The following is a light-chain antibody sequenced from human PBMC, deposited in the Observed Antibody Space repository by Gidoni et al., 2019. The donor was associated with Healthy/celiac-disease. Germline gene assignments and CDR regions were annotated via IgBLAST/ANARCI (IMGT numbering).Light chain of an antibody. Sequence: EIVMTPSPAPLSVSPGERSTLSCRASQSVSSNLAWYQQKPGQAPRLLNYGASTRATGIPALFSGSASGTEFTLTISILQSEDFAVYYCQQYNTWWTFGQGTKVEIK. CDR1: QSVSSN. CDR3: QQYNTWWT. V-gene: IGKV3-15*01. J-gene: IGKJ1*01. CDR2: GAS.